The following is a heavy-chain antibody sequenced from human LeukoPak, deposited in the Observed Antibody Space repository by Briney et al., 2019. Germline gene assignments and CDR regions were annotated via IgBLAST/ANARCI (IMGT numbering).Heavy chain of an antibody. CDR2: INSDGSST. V-gene: IGHV3-74*01. J-gene: IGHJ5*02. D-gene: IGHD5-12*01. CDR3: ARDDDDYHGTGGFDP. Sequence: GGSLRLSCAASGFTFSSYWMHWVRQAPGKGLVWVSRINSDGSSTSYADSVKGRFTISRDNAKNTLYLQMNSLRAEDTAVYYCARDDDDYHGTGGFDPWGQGTLVTVSS. CDR1: GFTFSSYW.